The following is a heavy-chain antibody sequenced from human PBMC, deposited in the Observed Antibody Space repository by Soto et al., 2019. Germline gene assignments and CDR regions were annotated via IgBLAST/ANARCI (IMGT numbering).Heavy chain of an antibody. J-gene: IGHJ4*02. Sequence: SSETLSLTCAVSGGSISTSNWWSWVRQPPGKGLDWIGEVYRTGSTNYNPSLESRLTISVDKSKNQFSLKLTSVTAADTAVYYCARERPVYGSGSLQLMYYFDYWGQGTLVTVSS. CDR1: GGSISTSNW. CDR3: ARERPVYGSGSLQLMYYFDY. CDR2: VYRTGST. V-gene: IGHV4-4*02. D-gene: IGHD3-10*01.